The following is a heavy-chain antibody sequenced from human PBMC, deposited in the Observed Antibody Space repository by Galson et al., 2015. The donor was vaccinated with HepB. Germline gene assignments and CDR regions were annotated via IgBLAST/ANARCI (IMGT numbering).Heavy chain of an antibody. CDR1: GGSISSSSYY. D-gene: IGHD1-1*01. CDR3: ARDHVENDDAFDI. CDR2: IYYSGST. Sequence: ETLSLTCTVSGGSISSSSYYWGWIRQPPGKGLEWIGSIYYSGSTYYNPSLKSRVTISVDTSKNQFSLKLSSVTAADTAVYYCARDHVENDDAFDIWGQGTMVTVSS. J-gene: IGHJ3*02. V-gene: IGHV4-39*07.